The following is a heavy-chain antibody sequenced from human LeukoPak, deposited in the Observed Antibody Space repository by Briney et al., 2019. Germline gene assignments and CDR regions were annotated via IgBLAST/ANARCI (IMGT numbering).Heavy chain of an antibody. CDR1: GYTFTSYY. D-gene: IGHD3-10*01. J-gene: IGHJ6*02. Sequence: ASVKVSCKASGYTFTSYYMHWVRQAPGQGLEWMGIINPSGGSTSYAQKFQGRVTMTRNTSISTAYMELSSLRSEDTAVYYCARGQNYYGSGSAVGMDVWGQGTTVTVSS. CDR2: INPSGGST. V-gene: IGHV1-46*01. CDR3: ARGQNYYGSGSAVGMDV.